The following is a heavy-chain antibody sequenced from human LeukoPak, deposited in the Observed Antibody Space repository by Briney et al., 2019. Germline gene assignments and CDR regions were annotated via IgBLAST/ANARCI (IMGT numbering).Heavy chain of an antibody. Sequence: SETLSLTCTVSGGSISNGSFYWSWIRQPAGKGLEWIGRIYTSGSNNCNPSLKSRVTISVDTYKNQFSLKLSSLTAVDTAVYYCARVRASLGYFAFGIWGEGAMVTVSS. V-gene: IGHV4-61*02. D-gene: IGHD6-13*01. CDR2: IYTSGSN. J-gene: IGHJ3*02. CDR3: ARVRASLGYFAFGI. CDR1: GGSISNGSFY.